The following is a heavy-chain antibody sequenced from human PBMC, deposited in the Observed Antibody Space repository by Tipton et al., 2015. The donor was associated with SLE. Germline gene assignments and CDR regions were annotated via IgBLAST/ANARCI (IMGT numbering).Heavy chain of an antibody. V-gene: IGHV3-23*01. CDR1: GFNFNNHA. CDR3: ARAGTWVDAFDI. D-gene: IGHD7-27*01. Sequence: SLRLSCTASGFNFNNHAMSWVRQAPGTGLEWVSAISVSGTATYYAESVKGRFTVSRDNSKNTLYLQMNNVRAEDTAVYYCARAGTWVDAFDIWGQGTMVTVSS. CDR2: ISVSGTAT. J-gene: IGHJ3*02.